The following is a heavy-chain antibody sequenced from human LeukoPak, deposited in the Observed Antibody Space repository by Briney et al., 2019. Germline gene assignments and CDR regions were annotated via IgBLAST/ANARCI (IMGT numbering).Heavy chain of an antibody. D-gene: IGHD2-15*01. CDR1: GFTVSSSY. CDR3: ARVGRYCSGGSCSQYYYYYGMDV. V-gene: IGHV3-53*01. Sequence: PGGSLRLSCAASGFTVSSSYMSWVRQAPGKGLEWVSVIYSGGSTYYADSVKGRFTISRDNSKNTLYLQMNSLRAEDMAVYYCARVGRYCSGGSCSQYYYYYGMDVWGQGTTVTVSS. J-gene: IGHJ6*02. CDR2: IYSGGST.